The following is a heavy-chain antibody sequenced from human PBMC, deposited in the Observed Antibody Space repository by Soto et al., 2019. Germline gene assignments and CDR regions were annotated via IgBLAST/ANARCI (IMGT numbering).Heavy chain of an antibody. J-gene: IGHJ6*02. Sequence: EASMKVSFKASGYPFTSYYVHWVRQAPGQGLEWMGFINPSSGSTSYAQKFQGRVTMTRDTSTSTVYMEVSSLRSEDTAVYYCARPSIRGVYYYYYGMDVWGQGTTVTVSS. V-gene: IGHV1-46*01. CDR2: INPSSGST. D-gene: IGHD3-16*01. CDR3: ARPSIRGVYYYYYGMDV. CDR1: GYPFTSYY.